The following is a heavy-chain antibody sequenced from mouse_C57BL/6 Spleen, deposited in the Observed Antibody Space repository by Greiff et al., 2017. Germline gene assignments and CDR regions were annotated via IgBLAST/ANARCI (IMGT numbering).Heavy chain of an antibody. Sequence: QVQLLQPGAELVMPGASVKLSCKASGYTFTSYWMPWVKQRPGQGLEWIGEIDPSDSYTTYNQQFTGKSTLTVDKSSSTAYMQHSSLTSDDSAVYYCARKMETGTKGFAYWGQGTLVTVSA. D-gene: IGHD4-1*01. CDR1: GYTFTSYW. CDR2: IDPSDSYT. J-gene: IGHJ3*01. CDR3: ARKMETGTKGFAY. V-gene: IGHV1-69*01.